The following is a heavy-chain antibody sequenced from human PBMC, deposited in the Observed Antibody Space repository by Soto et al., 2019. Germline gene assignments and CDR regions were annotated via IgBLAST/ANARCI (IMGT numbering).Heavy chain of an antibody. D-gene: IGHD3-16*01. V-gene: IGHV3-7*03. Sequence: EVQLVESGGGLVQPGGSLRLSCAGSGFRFSSSWMSWTRQAPGKGLEWVAHINQGGSQKYYVDSAKGRFTISRDNAKTSLYLQMNNLRAEDTATYYCASWADAADEDYFHHWGQGTLVTVSS. J-gene: IGHJ1*01. CDR1: GFRFSSSW. CDR2: INQGGSQK. CDR3: ASWADAADEDYFHH.